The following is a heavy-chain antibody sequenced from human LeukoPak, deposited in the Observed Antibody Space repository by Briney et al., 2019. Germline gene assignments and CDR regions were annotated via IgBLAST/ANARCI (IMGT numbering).Heavy chain of an antibody. CDR3: ASEAFCAGGSCYLHRVAS. D-gene: IGHD2-15*01. V-gene: IGHV1-2*02. Sequence: GASVKVSCKASGYTFTAYYMHWVRQAPGQGLEWMGWIDTNSGGASYAQKFQGRVTITRDTSIGTAYMELSSLISDDTAVYYCASEAFCAGGSCYLHRVASWGPGTLVTVSS. CDR1: GYTFTAYY. J-gene: IGHJ4*02. CDR2: IDTNSGGA.